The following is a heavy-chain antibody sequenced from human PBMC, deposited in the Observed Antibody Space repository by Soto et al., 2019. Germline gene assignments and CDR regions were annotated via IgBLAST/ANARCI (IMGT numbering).Heavy chain of an antibody. CDR3: ARLDCSGGSCFSTYYYYGMDV. CDR2: IYPGDSDT. D-gene: IGHD2-15*01. CDR1: GYSFTSYW. Sequence: PGESLQISCKGSGYSFTSYWIGWVRQMPGKGLEWIGIIYPGDSDTRYSPSFQGQVTISADKSISTAYLQWRSLKASDTAMYYCARLDCSGGSCFSTYYYYGMDVWGQGTKVTVSS. J-gene: IGHJ6*02. V-gene: IGHV5-51*01.